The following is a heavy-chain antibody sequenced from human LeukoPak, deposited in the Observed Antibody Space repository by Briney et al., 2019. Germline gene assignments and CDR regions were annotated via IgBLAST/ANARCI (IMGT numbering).Heavy chain of an antibody. D-gene: IGHD6-13*01. J-gene: IGHJ3*02. CDR2: INHSGST. Sequence: SETLSLTCAVYGGSFSGYYWSWIRQPPGKGLEWIGEINHSGSTNYNPSLKSRVTISVDTSKNQFPLKLSSVTAADTAVYYCARVRAAGYDAFDIWGQGTMVTVSS. CDR1: GGSFSGYY. V-gene: IGHV4-34*01. CDR3: ARVRAAGYDAFDI.